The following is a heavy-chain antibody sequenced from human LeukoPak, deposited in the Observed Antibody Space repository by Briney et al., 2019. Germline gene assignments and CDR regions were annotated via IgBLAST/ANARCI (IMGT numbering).Heavy chain of an antibody. CDR3: ARAYGDYSLWYYYYYMDV. CDR2: INPSGGST. J-gene: IGHJ6*03. V-gene: IGHV1-46*01. CDR1: GYTFTGYY. Sequence: GASVKVSCKASGYTFTGYYMHWVRQAPGQGLEWMGIINPSGGSTSYAQKFQGRVTMTRDMSTSTVYMELSSLRSEDTAVYYCARAYGDYSLWYYYYYMDVWGKGTTVTVSS. D-gene: IGHD4-17*01.